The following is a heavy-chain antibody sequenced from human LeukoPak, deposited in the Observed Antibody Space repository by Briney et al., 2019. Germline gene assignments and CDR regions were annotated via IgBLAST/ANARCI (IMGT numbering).Heavy chain of an antibody. Sequence: SETLSLTCAVYGGSFSGYYWSWIRQPPGKGLEWIGEINHSGSTNYNPSLKSRVTISVDTSKNQFSLKLSSVTAADTAVYYCARAGSSYYFDYWGQGTLVAVSS. D-gene: IGHD1-26*01. J-gene: IGHJ4*02. CDR3: ARAGSSYYFDY. CDR1: GGSFSGYY. CDR2: INHSGST. V-gene: IGHV4-34*01.